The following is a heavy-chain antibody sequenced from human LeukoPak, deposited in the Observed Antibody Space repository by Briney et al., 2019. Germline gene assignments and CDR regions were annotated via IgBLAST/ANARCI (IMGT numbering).Heavy chain of an antibody. J-gene: IGHJ4*02. CDR3: AKMDDYYGSGSSFDY. CDR2: ISYDGSNK. D-gene: IGHD3-10*01. Sequence: GGSLRLSCAASGFTFSSYGMHWVRQAPGKGLGWVAVISYDGSNKYYADSVKGRFTISRDNSKNTLYLQMNSLRAEDTAVYYCAKMDDYYGSGSSFDYWGQGTLVTVSS. V-gene: IGHV3-30*18. CDR1: GFTFSSYG.